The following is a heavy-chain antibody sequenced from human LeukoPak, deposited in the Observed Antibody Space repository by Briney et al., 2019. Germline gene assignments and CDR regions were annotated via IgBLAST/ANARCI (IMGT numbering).Heavy chain of an antibody. CDR1: GFTFSSYS. J-gene: IGHJ3*02. Sequence: GGSLRLSCAASGFTFSSYSMNWVRQAPGKGLEWVSSISSSSSYIYYADSVKGRFTISRDNAKSSLYLQMNSLRAEDTAVYYCARDGGWELHHAFDIWGQGTMVTVSS. CDR2: ISSSSSYI. V-gene: IGHV3-21*01. CDR3: ARDGGWELHHAFDI. D-gene: IGHD1-26*01.